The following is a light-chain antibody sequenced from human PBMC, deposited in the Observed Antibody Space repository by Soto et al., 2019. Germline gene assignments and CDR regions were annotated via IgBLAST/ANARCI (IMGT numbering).Light chain of an antibody. J-gene: IGKJ1*01. CDR1: QTISSW. V-gene: IGKV1-5*03. CDR2: KAS. CDR3: QHYNSYSEA. Sequence: DIQMTQSPSTLFGSVGGRVTITCRASQTISSWVAWYQQKPGKAPMLVIYKASTLQSGVPARYSVSESRTEFTLTLSRLQPDDFATYYCQHYNSYSEAFGQETKVDI.